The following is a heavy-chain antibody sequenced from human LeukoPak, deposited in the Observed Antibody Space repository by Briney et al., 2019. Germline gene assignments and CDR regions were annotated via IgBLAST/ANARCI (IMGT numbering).Heavy chain of an antibody. CDR1: GFTFSSYA. Sequence: GGSLRLSCAASGFTFSSYAMSWVRQAPGKGLEWVSAISGSGGSTYYADSVKGRFTISRDSSKNTLYLQMNSLRAEDTAVYYCAKEQMVRFLEWLFDAFDIWGQGTMVTVSS. V-gene: IGHV3-23*01. D-gene: IGHD3-3*01. CDR3: AKEQMVRFLEWLFDAFDI. CDR2: ISGSGGST. J-gene: IGHJ3*02.